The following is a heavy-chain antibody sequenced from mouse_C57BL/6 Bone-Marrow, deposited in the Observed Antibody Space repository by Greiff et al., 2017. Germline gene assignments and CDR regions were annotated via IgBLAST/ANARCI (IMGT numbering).Heavy chain of an antibody. V-gene: IGHV5-6*01. D-gene: IGHD2-4*01. CDR1: GFTFSSYG. J-gene: IGHJ1*03. CDR3: ARDDYDGYFDV. Sequence: VQLMESGGDLVKPGGSLKLSCAASGFTFSSYGMSWVRQTPDKRLEWVATISSGGSYTYYPDSVKGRFTISRDNAKNTLYLQMSSLKSDDTAMYYCARDDYDGYFDVWGTGTTVTVSS. CDR2: ISSGGSYT.